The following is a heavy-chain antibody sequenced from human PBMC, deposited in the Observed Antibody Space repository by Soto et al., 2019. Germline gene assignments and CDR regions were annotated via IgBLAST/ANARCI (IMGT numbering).Heavy chain of an antibody. CDR1: GFTFSSYC. J-gene: IGHJ6*02. CDR2: ISSSSSYI. D-gene: IGHD2-21*02. CDR3: ASSYCGGDCYSVNYYGMDV. Sequence: PGGSLRLSCAASGFTFSSYCMNWVRQAPGKGLEWVSSISSSSSYIYYADSVKGRFTISRVNAKNSLYLQMNSLRAEDTALYYCASSYCGGDCYSVNYYGMDVWGQGTTVTVSS. V-gene: IGHV3-21*01.